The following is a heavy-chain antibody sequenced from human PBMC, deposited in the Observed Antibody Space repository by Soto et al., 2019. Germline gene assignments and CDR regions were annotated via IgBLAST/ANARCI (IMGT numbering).Heavy chain of an antibody. CDR2: ISSSGSTI. Sequence: PGGSLRLSCAASGFTFSDYYMSWIRQAPGKGLEWVSYISSSGSTIYYADSVKGRFTISRDNAKNSLYLQMNSLRAEDTAVYYCARDLGYCSGGGCPYYYYGMDVWGQGTTVTVSS. V-gene: IGHV3-11*01. CDR3: ARDLGYCSGGGCPYYYYGMDV. D-gene: IGHD2-15*01. CDR1: GFTFSDYY. J-gene: IGHJ6*02.